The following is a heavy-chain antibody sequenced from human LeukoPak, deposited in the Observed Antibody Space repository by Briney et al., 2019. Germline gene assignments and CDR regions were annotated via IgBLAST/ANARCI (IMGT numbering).Heavy chain of an antibody. V-gene: IGHV4-39*01. D-gene: IGHD2-2*01. CDR1: GGSISSSSYY. J-gene: IGHJ4*02. CDR2: IYYSGST. CDR3: CILGGRVIVPAAIFNDFDC. Sequence: PSETLSLTCTVSGGSISSSSYYWGWIRQPPGKGLEWIGTIYYSGSTYYNPSLKSRVTISVDTSKNQFSLKLSSVTAADTAVYYCCILGGRVIVPAAIFNDFDCWGQGTLVTVSS.